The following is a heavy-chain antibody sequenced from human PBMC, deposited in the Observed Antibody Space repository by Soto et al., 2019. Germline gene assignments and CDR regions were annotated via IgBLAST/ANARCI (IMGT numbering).Heavy chain of an antibody. D-gene: IGHD2-2*03. CDR3: ASGYCSSTSCPPDYYYYMDV. CDR2: IIPILGIA. Sequence: ASVKDSCKASGGTFSSYTISWVRQAPGQGLEWMGRIIPILGIANYAQKFQGRVTITADKSASTAYMELSSLRSEDTAVYYCASGYCSSTSCPPDYYYYMDVWGKGTTVTVSS. CDR1: GGTFSSYT. V-gene: IGHV1-69*02. J-gene: IGHJ6*03.